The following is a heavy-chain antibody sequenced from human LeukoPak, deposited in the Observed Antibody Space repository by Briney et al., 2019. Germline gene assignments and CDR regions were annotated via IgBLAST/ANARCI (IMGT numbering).Heavy chain of an antibody. CDR1: GGSISSSSYY. Sequence: SETLSLTCTVSGGSISSSSYYWGWIRQPPGKGLEWIGSIYYSGSTYYSPSLKSRVTISVDTSKNQFSLKLSSVTAADTAVYYCARHVHDYVWGSYRQNFDYWGQGTLVTVSS. CDR2: IYYSGST. V-gene: IGHV4-39*01. D-gene: IGHD3-16*02. J-gene: IGHJ4*02. CDR3: ARHVHDYVWGSYRQNFDY.